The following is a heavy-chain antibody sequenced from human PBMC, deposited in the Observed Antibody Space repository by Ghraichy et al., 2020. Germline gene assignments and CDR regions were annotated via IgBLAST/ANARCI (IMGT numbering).Heavy chain of an antibody. CDR3: ARAGPGSGKDY. V-gene: IGHV1-69*04. D-gene: IGHD1-1*01. CDR2: IIPILGIA. J-gene: IGHJ4*02. Sequence: SVKVSCKASGGTFSSYAISWVRQAPGQGLEWMGRIIPILGIANYAQKFQGRVTITADKSTSTAYMELSSLRSEDTAVYYCARAGPGSGKDYWGQGTLVTVSS. CDR1: GGTFSSYA.